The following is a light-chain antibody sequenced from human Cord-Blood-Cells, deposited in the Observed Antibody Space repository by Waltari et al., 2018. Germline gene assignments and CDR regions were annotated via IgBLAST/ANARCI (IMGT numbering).Light chain of an antibody. V-gene: IGKV1-33*01. J-gene: IGKJ4*01. CDR3: QQYDNLLT. Sequence: DIQMTQSPPPLSASVGDRVTITCHASQDISNYLNWYQQKPGKAPKLLIYDASNLETGVPSRFSGSGSGTDFTFTISSLQPEDTATYYCQQYDNLLTFGGGTKVEIK. CDR2: DAS. CDR1: QDISNY.